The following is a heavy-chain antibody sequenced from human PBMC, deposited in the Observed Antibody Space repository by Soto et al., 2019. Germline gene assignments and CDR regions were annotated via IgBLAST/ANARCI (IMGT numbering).Heavy chain of an antibody. CDR3: ARDLLSTTVTTGEGEGHFDI. CDR1: SGSISSSNW. Sequence: ASETLSLTCAVSSGSISSSNWWSWVRQPPGKGLEWIGEIYHSGSTNYNPSLKSRVTISVDKSKNQFSLKLSSVTAADTAVYYCARDLLSTTVTTGEGEGHFDIWGQGTMVTVSS. J-gene: IGHJ3*02. CDR2: IYHSGST. V-gene: IGHV4-4*02. D-gene: IGHD4-17*01.